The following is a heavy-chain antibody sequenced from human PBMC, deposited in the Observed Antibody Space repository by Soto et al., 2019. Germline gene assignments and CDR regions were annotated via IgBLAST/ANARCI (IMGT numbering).Heavy chain of an antibody. CDR3: ARVSEYYDFWSGPAPIDY. CDR1: GYTFTSYD. V-gene: IGHV1-8*01. Sequence: ASVKVSCKASGYTFTSYDINWVRQATGQGLEWMGWMNPNSGNTGYAQKFQGRVTMTRNTSISTAYMELSSLRSEDTAVYYCARVSEYYDFWSGPAPIDYWGQGTLVTVSS. CDR2: MNPNSGNT. D-gene: IGHD3-3*01. J-gene: IGHJ4*02.